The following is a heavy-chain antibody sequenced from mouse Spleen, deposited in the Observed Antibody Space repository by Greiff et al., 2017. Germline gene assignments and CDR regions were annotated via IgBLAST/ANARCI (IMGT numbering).Heavy chain of an antibody. Sequence: QVQLQQPGAELVRPGASVTLSCKASGYSFTSYWLNWVKQRPGQGLEWIGMIHPSDSETRLNQKFKDKATLTVDKSSSTASMQLSSPTSEYSAVYYCARSGANWYFDVWGAGTTVTVSS. CDR3: ARSGANWYFDV. CDR1: GYSFTSYW. CDR2: IHPSDSET. V-gene: IGHV1-61*01. J-gene: IGHJ1*01. D-gene: IGHD3-1*01.